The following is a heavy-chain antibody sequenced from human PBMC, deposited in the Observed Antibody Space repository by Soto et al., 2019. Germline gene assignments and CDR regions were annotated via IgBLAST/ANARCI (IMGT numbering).Heavy chain of an antibody. CDR1: GFTFMIYW. Sequence: PWGTLGLSRSVSGFTFMIYWMSWVRQAPGKGLEWVATIKQGGSEKYYVDSVKGRFTISGDNAENSLYLQMNSLSAEDTAVYFCVRDVGYDYVNWGQGNLVTVSS. D-gene: IGHD3-16*01. V-gene: IGHV3-7*01. CDR2: IKQGGSEK. J-gene: IGHJ4*02. CDR3: VRDVGYDYVN.